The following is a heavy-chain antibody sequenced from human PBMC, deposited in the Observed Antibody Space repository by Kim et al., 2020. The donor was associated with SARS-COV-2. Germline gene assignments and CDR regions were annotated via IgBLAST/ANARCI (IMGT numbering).Heavy chain of an antibody. CDR3: AKGGSSPYYYFDY. Sequence: YQDSVKGRLTISRDNSKTTLYLQMNSLRAEDTAVYYCAKGGSSPYYYFDYWGQGTLVTVSS. J-gene: IGHJ4*02. D-gene: IGHD6-6*01. V-gene: IGHV3-23*01.